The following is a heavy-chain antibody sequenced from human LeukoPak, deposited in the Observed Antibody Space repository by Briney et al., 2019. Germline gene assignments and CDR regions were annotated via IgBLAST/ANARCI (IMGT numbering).Heavy chain of an antibody. V-gene: IGHV1-18*01. Sequence: RASVKVSCKASGYTFTSYGISWVRQAPGQGLEWMGWISAYNGNTNYAQKLQGRVTMTADTSTSTAYMELRSLRSDDTAVYYCARDQDGDYAGYWGQGTLVTVSS. D-gene: IGHD4-17*01. J-gene: IGHJ4*02. CDR1: GYTFTSYG. CDR2: ISAYNGNT. CDR3: ARDQDGDYAGY.